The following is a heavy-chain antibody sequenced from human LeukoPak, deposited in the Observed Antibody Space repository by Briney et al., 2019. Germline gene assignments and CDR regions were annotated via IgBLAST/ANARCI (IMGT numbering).Heavy chain of an antibody. D-gene: IGHD5-12*01. V-gene: IGHV1-18*01. CDR1: GYTFSSYA. Sequence: ASVKVSCKASGYTFSSYAISRVRQAPGQGLEWMGWISAYNGNVKYAQKLQGRLTMTTDTSTDTVYMELRGLTFDDTAIYYCARDQGVVPTRGDYWGQGTLVTVSS. J-gene: IGHJ4*02. CDR2: ISAYNGNV. CDR3: ARDQGVVPTRGDY.